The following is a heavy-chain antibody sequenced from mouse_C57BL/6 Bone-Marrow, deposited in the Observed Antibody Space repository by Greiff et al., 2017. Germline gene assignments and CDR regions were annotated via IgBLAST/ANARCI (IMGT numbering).Heavy chain of an antibody. V-gene: IGHV5-12*01. J-gene: IGHJ1*03. CDR2: ISNGGDST. D-gene: IGHD2-1*01. CDR3: ARYGNYSYWYFDV. CDR1: GFTFSDYY. Sequence: DVMLVESGGGLVQPGGSLKLSCAASGFTFSDYYMYWVRQTPEKRLEWVAYISNGGDSTYYPDTVKGRFTISRDNAKNTLYLQMSRLKSEDTAMYYSARYGNYSYWYFDVWGTGTTVTVSS.